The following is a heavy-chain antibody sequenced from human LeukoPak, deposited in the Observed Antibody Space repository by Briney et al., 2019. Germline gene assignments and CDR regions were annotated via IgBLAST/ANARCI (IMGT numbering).Heavy chain of an antibody. CDR1: GGSISTYY. CDR2: IYYSGST. D-gene: IGHD6-13*01. V-gene: IGHV4-59*01. Sequence: PSETLSLTCTVSGGSISTYYWNWIRQPPGKALEWIGYIYYSGSTSYNPSLKSRVTISVDTSKNQFSLKLSSVTAADTAVCYCAGENIATAGIDYWGQGTLVTVSS. CDR3: AGENIATAGIDY. J-gene: IGHJ4*02.